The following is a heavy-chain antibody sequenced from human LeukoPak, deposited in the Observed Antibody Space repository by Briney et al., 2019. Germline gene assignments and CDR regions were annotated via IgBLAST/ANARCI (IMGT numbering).Heavy chain of an antibody. V-gene: IGHV4-59*01. D-gene: IGHD3-10*01. CDR1: GGFISGYY. Sequence: PSETLSLTCTVSGGFISGYYWSWIRQPPGKGLEWIGDIYYSGSTNYNPSLKSRVTISVDTSKNQFSLKLSSVTAADTAVYYCARGPLKYYYGSGSYRSYMDVWGKGTTVTVSS. CDR2: IYYSGST. J-gene: IGHJ6*03. CDR3: ARGPLKYYYGSGSYRSYMDV.